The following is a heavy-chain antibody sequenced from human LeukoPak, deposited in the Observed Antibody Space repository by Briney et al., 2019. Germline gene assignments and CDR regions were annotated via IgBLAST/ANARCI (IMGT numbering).Heavy chain of an antibody. Sequence: SQTLSLTCAVSGGSISSGGYPWSWIRQPPGKGLEWIGYIYHSGSTYYNPSLKSRVTISVDRSKNQFSLKLSSVTAADTAVYYCARVTAAYYYGMDVWGQGTTVTVSS. CDR2: IYHSGST. CDR1: GGSISSGGYP. J-gene: IGHJ6*02. V-gene: IGHV4-30-2*01. D-gene: IGHD6-13*01. CDR3: ARVTAAYYYGMDV.